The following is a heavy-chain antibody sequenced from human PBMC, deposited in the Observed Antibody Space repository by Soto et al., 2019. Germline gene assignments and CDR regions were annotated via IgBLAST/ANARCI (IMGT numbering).Heavy chain of an antibody. V-gene: IGHV3-49*03. CDR2: IRSKAYGGTT. J-gene: IGHJ5*02. D-gene: IGHD3-3*01. CDR1: GFTFGDYA. CDR3: TRGSGVVIISPGWFDP. Sequence: GGSLRLSCTASGFTFGDYAMSWFRQAPGKGLEWVGFIRSKAYGGTTEYAASVKGRFTISRDDSKSIAYLQMNSLKTEDTAVYYCTRGSGVVIISPGWFDPWSQGTLVTVSS.